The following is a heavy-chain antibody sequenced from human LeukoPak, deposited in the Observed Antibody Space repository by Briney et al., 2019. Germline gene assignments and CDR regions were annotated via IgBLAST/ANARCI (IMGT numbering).Heavy chain of an antibody. CDR1: GGTFSSYA. D-gene: IGHD6-13*01. CDR3: ARSIAAADPGDY. CDR2: IIPIFGTA. V-gene: IGHV1-69*05. Sequence: GASVKVSCKASGGTFSSYAISWVRQAPGQGLEWMGRIIPIFGTANYAQKFQGRVTITTDESTSTAYMELSSLRSEDTAVYYCARSIAAADPGDYWGQGTLVTVSS. J-gene: IGHJ4*02.